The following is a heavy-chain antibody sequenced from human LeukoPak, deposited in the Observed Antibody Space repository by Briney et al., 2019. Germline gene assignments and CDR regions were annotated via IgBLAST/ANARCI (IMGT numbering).Heavy chain of an antibody. Sequence: GGSLRLSCAASGFTFSSYSMNWVRQAPGKGLEWVSSISSSSSYIYYADSVKGRFTISRDNAKNSLYLQMNSLRVDDTALYYCSRGYDTSASGYTDVWGKGTTVTVSS. CDR3: SRGYDTSASGYTDV. D-gene: IGHD3-22*01. J-gene: IGHJ6*03. CDR2: ISSSSSYI. V-gene: IGHV3-21*04. CDR1: GFTFSSYS.